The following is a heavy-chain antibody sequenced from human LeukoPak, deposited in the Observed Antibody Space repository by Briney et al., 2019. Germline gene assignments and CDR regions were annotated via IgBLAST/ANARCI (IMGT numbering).Heavy chain of an antibody. V-gene: IGHV1-18*01. CDR1: GYTFTSYG. CDR2: ISAYNGNT. J-gene: IGHJ5*02. Sequence: ASVKVSCKASGYTFTSYGISWVRQAPGQGLEWMGWISAYNGNTNYAQKLQGRVTMTTDTSTSTAYMELRSLRSDDTAVYYCARDLVHHRLLATNYNWFDPWGQGTLVTVSS. CDR3: ARDLVHHRLLATNYNWFDP. D-gene: IGHD2-8*01.